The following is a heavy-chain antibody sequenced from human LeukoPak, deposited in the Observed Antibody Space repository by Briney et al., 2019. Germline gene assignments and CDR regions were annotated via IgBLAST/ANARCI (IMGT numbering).Heavy chain of an antibody. V-gene: IGHV3-11*01. CDR2: ISSSGSTI. CDR3: ARDQAPYYYDSRSSAFDI. J-gene: IGHJ3*02. CDR1: GFTFSDYY. Sequence: PAGSLTLSCAASGFTFSDYYMSWIRQAPGKGLEWVSYISSSGSTIYYADSVKGRFTISRDNAKNSLYLQMNSLRAEDTAVYYCARDQAPYYYDSRSSAFDIWGQGTMVTVSS. D-gene: IGHD3-22*01.